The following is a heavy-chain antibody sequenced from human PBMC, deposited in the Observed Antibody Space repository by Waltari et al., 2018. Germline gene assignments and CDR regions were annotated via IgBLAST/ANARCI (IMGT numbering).Heavy chain of an antibody. CDR2: IYHSGST. J-gene: IGHJ3*02. D-gene: IGHD6-13*01. Sequence: QVQLQESGPGLVKPSETLSLTCAVSGYSISSGYYWGWIRQPPGKGLEWIGSIYHSGSTYYNPSLKSRVTISVDTSKNQFSLKLSSVTAADTAVYYCARLKYGIAAAGDAFDIWGQGTMVTVSS. CDR3: ARLKYGIAAAGDAFDI. CDR1: GYSISSGYY. V-gene: IGHV4-38-2*01.